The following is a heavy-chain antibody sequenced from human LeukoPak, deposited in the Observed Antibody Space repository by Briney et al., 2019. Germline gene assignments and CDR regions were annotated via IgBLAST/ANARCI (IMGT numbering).Heavy chain of an antibody. CDR2: ISWNSGSI. CDR1: GFTFDDYA. J-gene: IGHJ4*02. Sequence: GRSLRLSCAASGFTFDDYAMHWVRQAPGKGLEWVSGISWNSGSIGYADSVKGRFTISRDNAKNSLYLQMNSLRAEDTAVYYCAKRGYDSSGYYGYLDYWGQGILVTVSS. CDR3: AKRGYDSSGYYGYLDY. D-gene: IGHD3-22*01. V-gene: IGHV3-9*01.